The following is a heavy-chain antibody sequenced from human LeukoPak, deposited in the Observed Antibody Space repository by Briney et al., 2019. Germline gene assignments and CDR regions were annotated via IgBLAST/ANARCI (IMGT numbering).Heavy chain of an antibody. Sequence: GSLRLSCAASGFTFSSYGMSWIRQPPGKGLEWIGEISHSGSTNYNPSLKSRVTISEDTSKNQFSLNLSSVTAADTAVFYCARVSWFPGTSYYYMDVWGKGTTVTVSS. D-gene: IGHD1-1*01. CDR3: ARVSWFPGTSYYYMDV. CDR1: GFTFSSYG. V-gene: IGHV4-34*01. CDR2: ISHSGST. J-gene: IGHJ6*03.